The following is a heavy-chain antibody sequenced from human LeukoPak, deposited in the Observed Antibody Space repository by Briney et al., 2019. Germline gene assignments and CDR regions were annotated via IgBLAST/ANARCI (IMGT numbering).Heavy chain of an antibody. CDR1: VFTFRNYF. V-gene: IGHV3-30-3*01. Sequence: GGSLRLSCAASVFTFRNYFIHWVRQAPCKGLEWVAVTSSDLNVKLYADSVKGRFTISRDNSRSTLYLQVNSLRPEDTAIYYCAREGYYGSGSPPSLYFDYWGQGTLVTVSS. CDR2: TSSDLNVK. D-gene: IGHD3-10*01. CDR3: AREGYYGSGSPPSLYFDY. J-gene: IGHJ4*02.